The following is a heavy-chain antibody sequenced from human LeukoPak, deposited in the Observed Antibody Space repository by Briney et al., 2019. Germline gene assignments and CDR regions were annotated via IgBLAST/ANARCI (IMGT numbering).Heavy chain of an antibody. J-gene: IGHJ4*02. V-gene: IGHV4-34*01. CDR3: ARVLTSYDSSGYYLFDY. CDR2: IYYSGST. Sequence: SETLSLTCAVYGGSFSGYYWGWIRQPPGKGLEWIGSIYYSGSTYYNPSLKSRVTISVDTSKNQFSLKLSSVTAADTAVYYCARVLTSYDSSGYYLFDYWGQGALVTVSS. CDR1: GGSFSGYY. D-gene: IGHD3-22*01.